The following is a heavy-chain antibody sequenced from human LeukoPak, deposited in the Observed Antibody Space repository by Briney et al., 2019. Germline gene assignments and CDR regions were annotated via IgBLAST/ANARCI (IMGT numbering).Heavy chain of an antibody. CDR3: ARDKLRGYSYYLGEVDY. J-gene: IGHJ4*02. CDR2: ISSSGSTI. D-gene: IGHD5-18*01. CDR1: GSTFSDYY. Sequence: KPGGSLRLSCAASGSTFSDYYMSWIRQAPGKGLEWVSYISSSGSTIYYADSVKGRFTISRDNAKNSLYLQMNSLRAEDTAVYYCARDKLRGYSYYLGEVDYWGQGTLVTVSS. V-gene: IGHV3-11*01.